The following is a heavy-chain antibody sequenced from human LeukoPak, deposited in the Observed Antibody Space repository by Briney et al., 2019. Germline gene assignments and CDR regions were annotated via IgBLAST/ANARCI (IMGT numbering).Heavy chain of an antibody. Sequence: PGGSLRLSCAASGFTFSSYWMHWVRQAPGKGLVWVSRINSDGIATSHADSVKGRFTISRDNAKNTLYLQMNSLTAEDTAVYYCASGGPVVGTNWGQGTLVTVSS. V-gene: IGHV3-74*01. CDR1: GFTFSSYW. J-gene: IGHJ4*02. CDR2: INSDGIAT. D-gene: IGHD6-19*01. CDR3: ASGGPVVGTN.